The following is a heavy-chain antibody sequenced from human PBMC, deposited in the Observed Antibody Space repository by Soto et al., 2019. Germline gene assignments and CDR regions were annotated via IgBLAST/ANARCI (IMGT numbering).Heavy chain of an antibody. Sequence: PSETLSLTCTVSGGSISSYYWSWIRQPPGKGLEWIGYIYYSGSTNYNPSLKSRVTISVDTSKNQFSLKLSSVTAADTAVYYCARGQLRFLEWLLSGWFDPWGQGTLVTVSS. CDR3: ARGQLRFLEWLLSGWFDP. J-gene: IGHJ5*02. CDR1: GGSISSYY. CDR2: IYYSGST. D-gene: IGHD3-3*01. V-gene: IGHV4-59*01.